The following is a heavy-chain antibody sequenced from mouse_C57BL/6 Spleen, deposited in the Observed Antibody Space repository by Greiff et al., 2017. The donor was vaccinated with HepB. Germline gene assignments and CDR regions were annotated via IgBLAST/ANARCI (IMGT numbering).Heavy chain of an antibody. Sequence: EVKLMESGEGLVKPGGSLKLSCAASGFTFSSYAMSWVRQTPEKRLEWVAYISSGGDYIYYADTVKGRFTISRDNARNTLYLQMSSLKSEDTAMYYCTREDYYGSSYGDYFDYWGQGTTLTVSS. V-gene: IGHV5-9-1*02. CDR2: ISSGGDYI. CDR1: GFTFSSYA. D-gene: IGHD1-1*01. J-gene: IGHJ2*01. CDR3: TREDYYGSSYGDYFDY.